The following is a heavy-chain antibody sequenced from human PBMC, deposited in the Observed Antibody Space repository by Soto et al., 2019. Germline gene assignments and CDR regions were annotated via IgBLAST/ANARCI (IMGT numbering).Heavy chain of an antibody. D-gene: IGHD3-3*01. J-gene: IGHJ4*02. CDR1: GHTVTDLS. Sequence: GASVKVSCKVSGHTVTDLSMHWVRLAPGGGLEWMGRFDPEDGETIYAEKFQGRLTMTEDTSTDTAYMELNSLTYEDTALYYCATENTRRGLTPFGVVIAALYYWGQGTLVTVSS. CDR2: FDPEDGET. V-gene: IGHV1-24*01. CDR3: ATENTRRGLTPFGVVIAALYY.